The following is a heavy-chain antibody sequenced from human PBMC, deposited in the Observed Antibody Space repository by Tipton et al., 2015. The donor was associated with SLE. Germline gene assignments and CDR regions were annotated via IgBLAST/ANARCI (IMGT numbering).Heavy chain of an antibody. V-gene: IGHV4-34*01. J-gene: IGHJ4*02. CDR1: GGSFSGYY. Sequence: LSLTCAVYGGSFSGYYWSWIRQPPGKGLEWFGEINHSGSTNYNPSLKSRVTISVDTSKNQFSLKLSSVTAADTAVYYCARAVAGNFDYWGQGTLVTVSS. CDR2: INHSGST. D-gene: IGHD6-19*01. CDR3: ARAVAGNFDY.